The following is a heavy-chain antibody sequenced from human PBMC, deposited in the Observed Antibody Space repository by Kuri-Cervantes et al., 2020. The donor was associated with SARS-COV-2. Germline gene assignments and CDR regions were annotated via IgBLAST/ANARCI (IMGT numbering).Heavy chain of an antibody. CDR1: GASISSSNYY. Sequence: SETLSLTCTVSGASISSSNYYWGWIRQPPGKGLEWIGSISYSGTTNYNPSLKSRVTISVDPSKNLFSLNLTSVTAADTAMYYCARLRRHNDGWFATGYYMDVWGKGTTVTVSS. D-gene: IGHD6-19*01. CDR3: ARLRRHNDGWFATGYYMDV. J-gene: IGHJ6*03. V-gene: IGHV4-39*07. CDR2: ISYSGTT.